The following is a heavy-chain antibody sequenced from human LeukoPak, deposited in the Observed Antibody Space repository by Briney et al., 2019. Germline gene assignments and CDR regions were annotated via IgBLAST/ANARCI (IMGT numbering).Heavy chain of an antibody. CDR2: IYYSGST. CDR3: ARRPYSSSWYFDY. J-gene: IGHJ4*02. CDR1: GGSIRSSSYF. D-gene: IGHD6-13*01. V-gene: IGHV4-39*01. Sequence: SETLSLTCTVSGGSIRSSSYFWGWIRQPPGKGLEWIGNIYYSGSTYYNPSLKSRVTISVDTSKNQFSLKLSSVTAADTAVYYCARRPYSSSWYFDYWGQGTLVTVSS.